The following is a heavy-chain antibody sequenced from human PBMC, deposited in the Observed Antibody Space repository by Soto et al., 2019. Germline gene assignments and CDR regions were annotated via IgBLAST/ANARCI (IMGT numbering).Heavy chain of an antibody. Sequence: QVQLQESGPGLVKPSGTLSLTCAVSGGSISSSNWWRWVRQPPWKGLEWIGEIYHSVSTNYNPSLKSRVTISVDKSKNQFSLKMSSVTAADTAVYYCARFQQLSSYGMDVWGQGTTVTVSS. CDR3: ARFQQLSSYGMDV. CDR2: IYHSVST. D-gene: IGHD6-13*01. J-gene: IGHJ6*02. V-gene: IGHV4-4*02. CDR1: GGSISSSNW.